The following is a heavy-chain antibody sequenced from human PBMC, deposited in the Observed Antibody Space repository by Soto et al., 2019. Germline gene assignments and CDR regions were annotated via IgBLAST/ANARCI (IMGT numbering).Heavy chain of an antibody. Sequence: SETLSLTCAVYGGSFSGYYWSWIRQPPGKGLEWIGEINHSGGTNYNPSLKSRVTTSVDTSKNQFSLKLSSVTTADTAVYYCARSMVRGVIPYYYYYGMDVWGQGTTVTVSS. V-gene: IGHV4-34*01. CDR2: INHSGGT. D-gene: IGHD3-10*01. CDR1: GGSFSGYY. CDR3: ARSMVRGVIPYYYYYGMDV. J-gene: IGHJ6*02.